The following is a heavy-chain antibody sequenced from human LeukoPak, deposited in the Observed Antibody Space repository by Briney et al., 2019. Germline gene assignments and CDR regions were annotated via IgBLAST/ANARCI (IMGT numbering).Heavy chain of an antibody. V-gene: IGHV4-31*03. CDR1: GGSISSGGYY. J-gene: IGHJ3*01. CDR2: IYYSGST. Sequence: SETLSLTCTVSGGSISSGGYYWSWLRQHPGKGLEWIGYIYYSGSTYYNPSLKSRVTISVDTSKNQFSLKLSSVTAADTAVYYCARLRYCSGGGCYWGAFDVWGQGTMVTVSS. CDR3: ARLRYCSGGGCYWGAFDV. D-gene: IGHD2-15*01.